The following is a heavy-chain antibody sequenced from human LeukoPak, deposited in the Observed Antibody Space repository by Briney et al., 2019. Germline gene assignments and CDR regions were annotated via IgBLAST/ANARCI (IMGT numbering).Heavy chain of an antibody. Sequence: SETLSLTCTVSGGSISSSGYYWSWIRQHPGKDLEWIGYIYYSGTTDYNPSLESRVIISRDTSKNQFSLKLSSVIAADTAVYYCASFGGVTDYWGQGTLVTVSS. D-gene: IGHD3-10*01. CDR2: IYYSGTT. CDR3: ASFGGVTDY. CDR1: GGSISSSGYY. V-gene: IGHV4-31*03. J-gene: IGHJ4*02.